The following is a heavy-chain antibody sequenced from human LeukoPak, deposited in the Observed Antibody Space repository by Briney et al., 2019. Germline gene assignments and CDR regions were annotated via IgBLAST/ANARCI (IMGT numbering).Heavy chain of an antibody. V-gene: IGHV4-59*01. CDR3: ARAAGMVATTPGYYYYGMDV. Sequence: SETLSLTCTVSGGSISSYYWSWIRQPPGKGLEWIGYIYYSGSTNYNPSLKSRVTISVDTSKNQFSLKLSSVTAADTAVYYCARAAGMVATTPGYYYYGMDVWGQGTTVTVSS. CDR1: GGSISSYY. J-gene: IGHJ6*02. CDR2: IYYSGST. D-gene: IGHD5-12*01.